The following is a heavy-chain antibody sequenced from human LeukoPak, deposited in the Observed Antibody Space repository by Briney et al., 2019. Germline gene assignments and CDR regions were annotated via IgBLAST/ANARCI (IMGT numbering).Heavy chain of an antibody. J-gene: IGHJ3*02. CDR3: ARGRYCSSTSCFPIRGDDSFDI. V-gene: IGHV4-34*01. CDR2: ISHSGST. CDR1: GGSFSGYY. D-gene: IGHD2-2*01. Sequence: SETLSLTCAVYGGSFSGYYWSWIRQPPGEGLEWIGEISHSGSTNYNPSLKSRVTISVDTSKNQFSLKLSSVTAADTAVYYCARGRYCSSTSCFPIRGDDSFDIWGQGTMVTVSS.